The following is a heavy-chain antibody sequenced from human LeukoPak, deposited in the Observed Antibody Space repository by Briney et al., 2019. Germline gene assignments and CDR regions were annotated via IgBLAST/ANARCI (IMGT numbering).Heavy chain of an antibody. J-gene: IGHJ4*02. Sequence: GGSLRLSCAASGFTFSAYDMNWVRQAPGKGLKWLSYISSSSTTKYHVDSVKGRFTISRDNAKNSLYLQMNSLRAEDTGVYYCARWNLGSDYWGQGTLVTVSS. CDR1: GFTFSAYD. D-gene: IGHD1-1*01. V-gene: IGHV3-48*04. CDR2: ISSSSTTK. CDR3: ARWNLGSDY.